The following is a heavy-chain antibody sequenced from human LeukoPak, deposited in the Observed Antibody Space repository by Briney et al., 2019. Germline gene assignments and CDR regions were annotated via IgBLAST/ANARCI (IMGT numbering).Heavy chain of an antibody. CDR1: GYTFTGYY. J-gene: IGHJ6*03. Sequence: ASVKVSCKASGYTFTGYYMHWVRQAPGQGLEWMGWINPNSGGTNYAQKFQGRVTMTRDTSISTAYMELSRLRSDDTAVYYCARDDMTTVVTRPLYMDVWGKGTTVTVSS. D-gene: IGHD4-23*01. CDR3: ARDDMTTVVTRPLYMDV. V-gene: IGHV1-2*02. CDR2: INPNSGGT.